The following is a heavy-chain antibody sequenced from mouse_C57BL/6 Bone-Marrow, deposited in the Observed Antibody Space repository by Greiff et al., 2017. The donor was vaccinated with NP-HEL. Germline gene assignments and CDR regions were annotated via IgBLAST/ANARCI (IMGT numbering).Heavy chain of an antibody. Sequence: EVKVVESEGGLVQPGSSMKLSCTASGFTFSDYYMAWVRQVPEKGLEWVANINYDGSSTYYLDSLKSRFIISRDNAKNILYLQMSSLKSEDTATYYCARDHYSKAFDYWGQGTTLTVSS. CDR1: GFTFSDYY. CDR2: INYDGSST. J-gene: IGHJ2*01. V-gene: IGHV5-16*01. CDR3: ARDHYSKAFDY. D-gene: IGHD2-5*01.